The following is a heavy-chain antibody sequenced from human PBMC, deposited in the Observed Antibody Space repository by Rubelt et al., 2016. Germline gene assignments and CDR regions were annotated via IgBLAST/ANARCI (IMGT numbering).Heavy chain of an antibody. J-gene: IGHJ4*02. Sequence: TFSSYGMHWVRQAPGKGLEWVAVISYDGSNKYYADSVKGRFTISRDNSKNTLYLQMNSLRAEDTAVYYCARSSGYSYYFDYWGQGTLVTVSS. CDR2: ISYDGSNK. D-gene: IGHD3-22*01. V-gene: IGHV3-30*03. CDR3: ARSSGYSYYFDY. CDR1: TFSSYG.